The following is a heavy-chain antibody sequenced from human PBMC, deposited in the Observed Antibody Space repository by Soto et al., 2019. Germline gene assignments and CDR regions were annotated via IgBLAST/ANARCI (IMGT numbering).Heavy chain of an antibody. CDR1: GGSISSGGYY. Sequence: SETLSLTCTVSGGSISSGGYYWSWIRQHPGKGLEWIGHIYYSGSTYYNPSLKSRVTISVDTSKNQFSLKLSSVTAADTAVYYCARDRGYYYDSSGYPLDFFFDYWGQGTLVTVSS. CDR2: IYYSGST. J-gene: IGHJ4*02. D-gene: IGHD3-22*01. V-gene: IGHV4-31*03. CDR3: ARDRGYYYDSSGYPLDFFFDY.